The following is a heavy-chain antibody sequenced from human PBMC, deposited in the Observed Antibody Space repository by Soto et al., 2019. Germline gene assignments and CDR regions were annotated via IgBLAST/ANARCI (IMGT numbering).Heavy chain of an antibody. V-gene: IGHV3-23*01. D-gene: IGHD3-10*01. CDR3: AKDRIYGSGSDYSGFDS. CDR1: GFPFSNYA. Sequence: PWGSLRLSCAASGFPFSNYAMSWVRQDPGKGLEWVSIISGSGSNTYYADSVKGRFTISRDKSKKTLSLQMNSLRAEDTAVYYCAKDRIYGSGSDYSGFDSWGQGNMVTVSA. J-gene: IGHJ4*02. CDR2: ISGSGSNT.